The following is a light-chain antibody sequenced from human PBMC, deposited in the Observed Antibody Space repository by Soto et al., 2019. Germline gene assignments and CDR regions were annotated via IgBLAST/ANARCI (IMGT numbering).Light chain of an antibody. CDR3: QQYYTTPHT. CDR2: WAS. Sequence: DIVMTQSPDSLAVSLGERATVNCKSSLSVLNSSNNKNYLAWYQQKPGQPPKLLIYWASTRESGVPDRFSGSGSGTDFTLTISSLQAEDVAVYYCQQYYTTPHTFGQGTKLEIK. V-gene: IGKV4-1*01. J-gene: IGKJ2*01. CDR1: LSVLNSSNNKNY.